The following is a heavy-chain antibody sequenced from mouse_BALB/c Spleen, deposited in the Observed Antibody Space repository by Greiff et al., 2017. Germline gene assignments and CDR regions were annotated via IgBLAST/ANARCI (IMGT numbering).Heavy chain of an antibody. CDR2: IYPGDGDT. J-gene: IGHJ3*01. D-gene: IGHD2-1*01. CDR1: GYAFSSYW. V-gene: IGHV1-80*01. Sequence: QGQLQQSGAELVRPGSSVKISCKASGYAFSSYWMNWVKQRPGQGLEWIGQIYPGDGDTNYNGKFKGKATLTADKSSSTAYMQLSSLTSEDSAVYFCARSRGGNSLFAYWGQGTLVTVSA. CDR3: ARSRGGNSLFAY.